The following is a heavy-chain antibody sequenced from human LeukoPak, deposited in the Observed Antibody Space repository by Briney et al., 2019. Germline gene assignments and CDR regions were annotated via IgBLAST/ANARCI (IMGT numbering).Heavy chain of an antibody. CDR3: ATRGTTATKYIEH. CDR1: GFTFSTYG. D-gene: IGHD1-1*01. CDR2: ISGFSSTI. V-gene: IGHV3-48*02. J-gene: IGHJ4*02. Sequence: GGSLRLSCAASGFTFSTYGMDWVRQAPGKGLEWVSYISGFSSTIYYADSVKGRFTISRDNVKNSLYLQMNSLRDEDTAVYYCATRGTTATKYIEHWGQGTLVTVSS.